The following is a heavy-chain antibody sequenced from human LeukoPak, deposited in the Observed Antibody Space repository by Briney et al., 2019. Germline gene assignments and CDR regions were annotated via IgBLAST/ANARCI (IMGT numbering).Heavy chain of an antibody. CDR1: GFTFSSYW. CDR2: IKQDGSEK. D-gene: IGHD6-13*01. Sequence: GGSLRLSCAASGFTFSSYWMSWVRQAPGEGLEWVANIKQDGSEKYYVDSVKGRFTISRDNAKNSLYLQMNSLGAEDTAVYYCARDKGYSSSWSYYYYYGMDVWGQGTTVTVSS. V-gene: IGHV3-7*01. J-gene: IGHJ6*02. CDR3: ARDKGYSSSWSYYYYYGMDV.